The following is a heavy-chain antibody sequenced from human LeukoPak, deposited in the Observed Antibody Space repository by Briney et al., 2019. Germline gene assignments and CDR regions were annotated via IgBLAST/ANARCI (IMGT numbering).Heavy chain of an antibody. J-gene: IGHJ4*02. CDR2: IYYSGST. CDR1: GGSISSGGYY. CDR3: ARLAVTTPGY. D-gene: IGHD4-17*01. Sequence: SETLSLTCTVSGGSISSGGYYWSWIRQHPGKGLEWIGFIYYSGSTYYNPSLKSRVTISIDTSKNQFSLKLSSVTAADTAVYYCARLAVTTPGYWGQGTLVTVSS. V-gene: IGHV4-31*03.